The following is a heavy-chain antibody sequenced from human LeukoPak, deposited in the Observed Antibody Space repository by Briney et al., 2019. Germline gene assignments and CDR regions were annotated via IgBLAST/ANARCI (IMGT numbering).Heavy chain of an antibody. J-gene: IGHJ3*02. CDR2: IYYSGST. CDR1: GGSISSSSYY. D-gene: IGHD3-22*01. V-gene: IGHV4-39*01. CDR3: ARYSSGYHAFDI. Sequence: SETLSLTCTVSGGSISSSSYYWGWIRQPPGKGLEWIGSIYYSGSTYYNPSLKSRVTISVDTSKNQFSLKLSSVTAADTAVCYCARYSSGYHAFDIWGQGTMVTVSS.